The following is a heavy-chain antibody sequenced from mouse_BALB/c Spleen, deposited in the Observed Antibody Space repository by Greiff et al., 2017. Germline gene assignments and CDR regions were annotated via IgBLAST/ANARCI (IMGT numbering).Heavy chain of an antibody. D-gene: IGHD2-1*01. J-gene: IGHJ4*01. Sequence: EVKLQESGPGLVKPSQSLSLTCTVTGYSITSDYAWNWIRQFPGNKLEWMGYISYSGSTSYNPSLKSRISITRDTSKNQFFLQLNSVTTEDTATYYCARYGKPLYAMDYWGQGTSVTVSS. CDR3: ARYGKPLYAMDY. CDR1: GYSITSDYA. V-gene: IGHV3-2*02. CDR2: ISYSGST.